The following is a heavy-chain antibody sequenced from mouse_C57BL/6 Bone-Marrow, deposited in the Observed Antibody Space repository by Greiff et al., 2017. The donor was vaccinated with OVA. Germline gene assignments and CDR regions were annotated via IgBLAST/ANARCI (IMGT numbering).Heavy chain of an antibody. CDR2: ISSGSSTI. J-gene: IGHJ2*01. Sequence: EVKLVESGGGLVKPGGSLKLSCAASGFTFSDYGMHWVRQAPEKGLEWVAYISSGSSTIYYADTVKGRFTISRDNAKNTLFLQMTSLRSEDTAMYYCARSHGSSYGYFDYWGQGTTLTVSS. CDR3: ARSHGSSYGYFDY. V-gene: IGHV5-17*01. CDR1: GFTFSDYG. D-gene: IGHD1-1*01.